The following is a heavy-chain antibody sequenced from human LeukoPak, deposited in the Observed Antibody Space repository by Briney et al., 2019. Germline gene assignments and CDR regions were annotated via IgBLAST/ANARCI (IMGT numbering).Heavy chain of an antibody. V-gene: IGHV3-74*01. CDR1: GFTLSNSW. Sequence: PGGSLRLSCVASGFTLSNSWMHWVRHAPGKGLVWVSRINMDGSTTNYADSVRGRFTISRDNAKNTLHLQMNSLRAEDTAVYYCVRSVSGWYGFFVYWGQGTTVTLSS. J-gene: IGHJ4*02. CDR3: VRSVSGWYGFFVY. CDR2: INMDGSTT. D-gene: IGHD6-19*01.